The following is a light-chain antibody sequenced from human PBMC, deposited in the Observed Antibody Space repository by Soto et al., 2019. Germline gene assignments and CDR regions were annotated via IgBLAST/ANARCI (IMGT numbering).Light chain of an antibody. CDR2: DAS. CDR3: HQYHNFPRT. CDR1: QSISSW. J-gene: IGKJ1*01. V-gene: IGKV1-5*01. Sequence: DIQMTQSPSTLPASVGDRVTITCRASQSISSWLAWYQQKPGKAPKLLIYDASSLESGVPSRFSGSGSGTEFTLTISSLQPDDFATYYCHQYHNFPRTFGQGTKVDIK.